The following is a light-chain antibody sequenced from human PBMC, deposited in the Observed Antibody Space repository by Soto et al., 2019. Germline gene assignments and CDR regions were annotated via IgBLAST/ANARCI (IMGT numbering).Light chain of an antibody. V-gene: IGKV3-15*01. Sequence: EIVMAQSPATLSVSPGDXATLSCRASQSVSTNLAWYQQTPGHSPRLLIYGTSTRATGVPARFSGCGSGTDFTLTINSLQSEDFAVYFCHQYNFWPTFGQGTKVDI. CDR2: GTS. CDR1: QSVSTN. CDR3: HQYNFWPT. J-gene: IGKJ1*01.